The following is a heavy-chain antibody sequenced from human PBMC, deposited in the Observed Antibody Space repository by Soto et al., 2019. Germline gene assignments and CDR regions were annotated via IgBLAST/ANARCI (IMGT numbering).Heavy chain of an antibody. CDR2: ISGSGGST. J-gene: IGHJ6*02. Sequence: GGSLRLSCAASGFTFSSYAMSWVRQAPGKGLEWVSAISGSGGSTYYADSVKGRFTISRDNSKNTLYLQMNSLRAEDTAVYYCAKGTGYDFWSGYYTRYYYYSMDVWGQGTTVTVSS. V-gene: IGHV3-23*01. CDR3: AKGTGYDFWSGYYTRYYYYSMDV. D-gene: IGHD3-3*01. CDR1: GFTFSSYA.